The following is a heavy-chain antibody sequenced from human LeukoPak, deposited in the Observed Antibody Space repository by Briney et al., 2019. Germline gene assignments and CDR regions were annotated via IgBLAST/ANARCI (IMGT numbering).Heavy chain of an antibody. CDR2: IYHSGST. CDR1: GGSISSSNW. J-gene: IGHJ6*02. V-gene: IGHV4-4*02. Sequence: PSGTLSLTCAVSGGSISSSNWWSWVRQPPGKGLEWIGEIYHSGSTNYNTSLKSRVTISVDKSKNQFSLKLSSVTAADTAVYYCARASQWLESEDYYYGTDVWGQGTTVTVSS. CDR3: ARASQWLESEDYYYGTDV. D-gene: IGHD6-19*01.